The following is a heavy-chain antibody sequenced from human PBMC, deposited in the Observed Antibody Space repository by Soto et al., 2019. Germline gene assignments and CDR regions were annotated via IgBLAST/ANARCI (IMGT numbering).Heavy chain of an antibody. Sequence: EVQLVETGGGLIQPGGSLRLSCAASGFTVSSNYMSWVRQAPGKGLEWVSVIYSGGSTYYADSVKGRFTISRDNSKNTLYLQMNSLRAEDTAVYYCARDISGSYGERYFDYWGQGTLVTVSS. CDR3: ARDISGSYGERYFDY. D-gene: IGHD4-17*01. CDR1: GFTVSSNY. CDR2: IYSGGST. V-gene: IGHV3-53*02. J-gene: IGHJ4*02.